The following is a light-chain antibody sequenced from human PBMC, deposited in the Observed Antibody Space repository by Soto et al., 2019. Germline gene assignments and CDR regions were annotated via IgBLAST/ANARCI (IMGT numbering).Light chain of an antibody. CDR2: LTS. J-gene: IGKJ1*01. V-gene: IGKV1-9*01. CDR3: QQLDSDPPWT. Sequence: IQLTQSPSSLSASIGDRVTITCRASQDINTYLAWYQQSPGRAPRLLIYLTSTLHTGVPSRFSGSGSGTDFSLTISSLQPEDFATYYCQQLDSDPPWTFGQGTRVEI. CDR1: QDINTY.